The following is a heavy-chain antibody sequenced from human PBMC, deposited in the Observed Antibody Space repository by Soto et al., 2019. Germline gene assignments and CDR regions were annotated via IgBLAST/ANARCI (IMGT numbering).Heavy chain of an antibody. J-gene: IGHJ5*02. V-gene: IGHV1-18*01. D-gene: IGHD3-10*01. Sequence: QVQLVQSGAEVKKPGASVKVSCKASGYTFTTYGISWVRQAPGQGLEWMGWISAYNGNTNNAQKLQGRVTMTTDTSKSTAYMGLRSTRSDVTPVYYCARVGKGSGSYYKAYNRFAPWGQGTLVTVSS. CDR2: ISAYNGNT. CDR3: ARVGKGSGSYYKAYNRFAP. CDR1: GYTFTTYG.